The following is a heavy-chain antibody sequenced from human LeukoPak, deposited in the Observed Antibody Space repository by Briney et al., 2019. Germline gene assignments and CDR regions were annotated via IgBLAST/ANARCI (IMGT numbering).Heavy chain of an antibody. CDR2: IYSGGST. D-gene: IGHD4-23*01. CDR3: ARELDYGGNSYFDY. V-gene: IGHV3-66*02. Sequence: GGSLRLSCAASGFTVSSNYMSWVRQAPGKGLEGVSVIYSGGSTYYADSVKGRFTISRDNSKNTLYLQMNSLRAEDTAVYYCARELDYGGNSYFDYWGQGTLVTVSS. CDR1: GFTVSSNY. J-gene: IGHJ4*02.